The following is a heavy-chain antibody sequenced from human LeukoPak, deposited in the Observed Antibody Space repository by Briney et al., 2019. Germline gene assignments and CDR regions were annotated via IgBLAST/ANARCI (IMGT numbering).Heavy chain of an antibody. D-gene: IGHD1-14*01. CDR2: INHSGST. V-gene: IGHV4-34*01. J-gene: IGHJ4*02. Sequence: NPSETLPLTCAVYGGSFSGYYWSWSRQPPGKGLEWIGEINHSGSTNYNPSLKSRVTISVDTSKNQFSLKLSSVTAADTAVYYCARGVPEVDYWGQGTLVTVSS. CDR3: ARGVPEVDY. CDR1: GGSFSGYY.